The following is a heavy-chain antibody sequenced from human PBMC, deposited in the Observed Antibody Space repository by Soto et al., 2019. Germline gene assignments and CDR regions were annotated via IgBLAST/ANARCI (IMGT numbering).Heavy chain of an antibody. V-gene: IGHV4-30-4*01. J-gene: IGHJ6*02. CDR2: IYYSGST. CDR3: ASGLVERRSRTGIYYYYGMDV. Sequence: SETLSLTCTVSGGSISSGDYYWSWIRQPPGKGLEWIGYIYYSGSTYYNPSLKSRVTISVDTSKNQFSLKLSSVTAADTAVYYCASGLVERRSRTGIYYYYGMDVWGQGTTVTVSS. D-gene: IGHD1-1*01. CDR1: GGSISSGDYY.